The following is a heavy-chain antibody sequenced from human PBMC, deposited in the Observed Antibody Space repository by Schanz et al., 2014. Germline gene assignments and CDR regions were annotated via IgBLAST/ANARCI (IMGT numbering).Heavy chain of an antibody. CDR3: ARSNYYDNSDYYNSFDY. D-gene: IGHD3-22*01. CDR1: GYTFTSHG. CDR2: IIPILGIA. V-gene: IGHV1-69*10. J-gene: IGHJ4*02. Sequence: QVQLVQSGAEVKKPGASVKVSCKASGYTFTSHGISWVRQAPGQGLEWMGWIIPILGIANYAQKFQGRVTNTADKSTSTAYMDLSSLRPEDTAVYYCARSNYYDNSDYYNSFDYWGQGTLVTVSS.